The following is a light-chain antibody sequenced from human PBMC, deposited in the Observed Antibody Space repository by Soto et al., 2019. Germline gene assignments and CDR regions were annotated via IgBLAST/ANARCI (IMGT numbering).Light chain of an antibody. CDR2: SAS. V-gene: IGKV1-39*01. CDR1: QSISNY. CDR3: QQANSFPIT. J-gene: IGKJ5*01. Sequence: DIQMTQSPSSLSASVGDRVTVSCRAGQSISNYLNWYQHKPGKAPKLLIYSASSLQSGVPSRFSGSGSGTDFTLTISSLQPEDFATYYCQQANSFPITFGQGTRLEIK.